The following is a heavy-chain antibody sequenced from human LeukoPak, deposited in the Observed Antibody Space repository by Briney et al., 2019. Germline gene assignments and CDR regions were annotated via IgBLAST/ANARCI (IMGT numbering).Heavy chain of an antibody. D-gene: IGHD3-22*01. CDR2: IYYSGST. V-gene: IGHV4-59*01. CDR1: GGSISSYY. Sequence: PSETLSLTYTVSGGSISSYYWSWIRQPPGKGLELIGYIYYSGSTNHNPSLKSRATISVDTSKNQFSLKLSSVTAADTAVYYCARAHYSSGHYSNWGQGTLVTVSS. J-gene: IGHJ4*02. CDR3: ARAHYSSGHYSN.